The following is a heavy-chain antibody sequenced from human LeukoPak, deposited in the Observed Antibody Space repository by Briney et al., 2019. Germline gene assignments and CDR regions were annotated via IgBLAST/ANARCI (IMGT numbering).Heavy chain of an antibody. CDR3: AKDRLGGPYFFHY. CDR2: ISSSSSTI. Sequence: GGSLRLSCAASGFTFSSYGMTWVRQAPGKGLEWVSYISSSSSTIYYADSVKGRFTISRDNAKNSLYLQINSLRAEDTAVYFCAKDRLGGPYFFHYWGQGTLVTVSS. J-gene: IGHJ4*02. V-gene: IGHV3-48*01. D-gene: IGHD3-16*01. CDR1: GFTFSSYG.